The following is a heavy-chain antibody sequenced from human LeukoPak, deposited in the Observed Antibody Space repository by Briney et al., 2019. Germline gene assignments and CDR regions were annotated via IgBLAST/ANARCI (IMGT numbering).Heavy chain of an antibody. CDR2: IYSGGST. D-gene: IGHD1-26*01. Sequence: GGSLRLSCAASGFTVSSNYMSWVRQAPGKGLEWVSVIYSGGSTYYADSVKGRFTISRDNSKNTLYLQMNSLRAEDTAVYYCARAGEWELDYFDYWGQGTLVTVSS. CDR1: GFTVSSNY. CDR3: ARAGEWELDYFDY. V-gene: IGHV3-66*01. J-gene: IGHJ4*02.